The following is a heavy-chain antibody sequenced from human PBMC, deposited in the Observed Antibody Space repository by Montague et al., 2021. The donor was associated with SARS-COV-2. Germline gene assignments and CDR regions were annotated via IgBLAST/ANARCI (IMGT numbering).Heavy chain of an antibody. CDR2: ISYDGSNK. CDR1: GFTFSSYA. Sequence: FLRLSCAASGFTFSSYAMHWVRQAPGKGLEWVAVISYDGSNKYYADPVKGRFTISRDNSKNTLYLQMNSLRAEDTAVYYCARGLREGPLPWFGELLLGDGMDVWGQGTTVTVSS. J-gene: IGHJ6*02. CDR3: ARGLREGPLPWFGELLLGDGMDV. V-gene: IGHV3-30-3*01. D-gene: IGHD3-10*01.